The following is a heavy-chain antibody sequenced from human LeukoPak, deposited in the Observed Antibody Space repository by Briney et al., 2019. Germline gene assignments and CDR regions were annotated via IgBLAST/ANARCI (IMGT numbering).Heavy chain of an antibody. CDR3: ARFYGGYYDNRYFDL. CDR1: GFTFSSYW. J-gene: IGHJ2*01. CDR2: INSDGSST. D-gene: IGHD3-9*01. V-gene: IGHV3-74*01. Sequence: GGSLRLSCAASGFTFSSYWIHWVRQAPGKGLVWVSRINSDGSSTSYADSVKGRFTISRDNAKNTLYLQMNSLRAEDTAVYYCARFYGGYYDNRYFDLWGRGTLVTVSS.